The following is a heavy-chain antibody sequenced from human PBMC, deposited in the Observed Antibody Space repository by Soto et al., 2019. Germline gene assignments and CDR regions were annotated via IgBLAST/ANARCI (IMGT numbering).Heavy chain of an antibody. V-gene: IGHV3-7*03. CDR2: IKEDGSEK. J-gene: IGHJ4*02. CDR1: GFTFSSYW. Sequence: GGPLRLSCAASGFTFSSYWMSWVRQAPGKGLEWVANIKEDGSEKYYVDSVKGRFTISRDNAKNSLYLQMNSLRAEDTAVYYCARTTVVAAYIYWRQGTLVTVSS. D-gene: IGHD2-15*01. CDR3: ARTTVVAAYIY.